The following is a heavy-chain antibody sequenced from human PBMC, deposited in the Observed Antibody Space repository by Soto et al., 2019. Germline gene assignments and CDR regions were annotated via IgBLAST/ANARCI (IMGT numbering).Heavy chain of an antibody. J-gene: IGHJ1*01. CDR3: ARDSNYYDSSGYDDIEYFQH. V-gene: IGHV3-48*02. D-gene: IGHD3-22*01. CDR2: ISSSSSTI. Sequence: GGSLRLSCAASGFTFSSYSMNWVRQAPGKGLEWVSYISSSSSTIYYADSVKGRFTISRDNAKNSLYLQMNSLRDEDTAVYYCARDSNYYDSSGYDDIEYFQHWGQGTLVTVSS. CDR1: GFTFSSYS.